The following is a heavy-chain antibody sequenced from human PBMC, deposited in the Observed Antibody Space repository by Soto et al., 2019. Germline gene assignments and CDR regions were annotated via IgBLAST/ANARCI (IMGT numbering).Heavy chain of an antibody. D-gene: IGHD3-9*01. CDR3: ARCPRYFDWSLGWYYFDY. V-gene: IGHV1-18*01. J-gene: IGHJ4*02. CDR1: VYSYTSYG. CDR2: ISAYNGNT. Sequence: GASVKVSCKASVYSYTSYGISWVRQAPGQGLEWMGWISAYNGNTNYAQKLQGRVTMTTDTSTSTAYMELRSLRSDDTAVYYCARCPRYFDWSLGWYYFDYWGQGTLVTV.